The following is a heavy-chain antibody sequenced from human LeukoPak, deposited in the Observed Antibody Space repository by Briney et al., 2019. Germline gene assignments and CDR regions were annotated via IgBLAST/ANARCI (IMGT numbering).Heavy chain of an antibody. CDR2: IYENGGTT. CDR1: GFTFRSHA. CDR3: ARSGKDYYDSSGYYADY. D-gene: IGHD3-22*01. V-gene: IGHV3-23*01. Sequence: GGSLRLSCVGSGFTFRSHAMSWVRQAPEKGLEFVSGIYENGGTTYYADSVKGRFTISRDNSKNTLYLQMNSLRAEDTAVYYCARSGKDYYDSSGYYADYWGQGTLVTVSS. J-gene: IGHJ4*02.